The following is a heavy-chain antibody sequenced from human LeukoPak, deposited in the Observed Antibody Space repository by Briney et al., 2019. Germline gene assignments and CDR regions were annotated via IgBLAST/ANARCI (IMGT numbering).Heavy chain of an antibody. Sequence: GGSLRLPCAPSGFTYSIYSMRWARHAPGKAMKWVSVIGGGGDTSTYYADSVKGRFTISRDNSKNTLYLHMNSLRAEDTAVYYCATRGIAAAWGQGTLVTVSS. CDR2: IGGGGDTST. CDR3: ATRGIAAA. D-gene: IGHD6-13*01. V-gene: IGHV3-23*01. CDR1: GFTYSIYS. J-gene: IGHJ5*02.